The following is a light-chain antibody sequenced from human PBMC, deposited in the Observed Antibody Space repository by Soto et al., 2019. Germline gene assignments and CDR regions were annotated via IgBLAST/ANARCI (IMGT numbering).Light chain of an antibody. Sequence: AIQLTQSPSSLSASVGDRVTITCRASQGISSALAWYQQKPRKTPQLLILDASSLESGVPSRFSGSGSGTEFTLTISSLQPEDFAPNHCQQFDSYPRTFGQGTKVEIK. CDR3: QQFDSYPRT. V-gene: IGKV1-13*02. CDR2: DAS. CDR1: QGISSA. J-gene: IGKJ1*01.